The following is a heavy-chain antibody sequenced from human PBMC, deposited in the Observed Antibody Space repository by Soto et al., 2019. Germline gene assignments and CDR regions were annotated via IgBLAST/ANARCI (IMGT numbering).Heavy chain of an antibody. D-gene: IGHD6-19*01. Sequence: GXSXKVSCKASGYTXTSYAMDLVRQAPGQSLEWTGWINAGNGNTKYSQKFQGGVTITRDTSARKAYMELSSLRSEDTAVYYCARDQGAAVAGYYYFDYWGQGNLVTVS. V-gene: IGHV1-3*01. CDR2: INAGNGNT. J-gene: IGHJ4*02. CDR3: ARDQGAAVAGYYYFDY. CDR1: GYTXTSYA.